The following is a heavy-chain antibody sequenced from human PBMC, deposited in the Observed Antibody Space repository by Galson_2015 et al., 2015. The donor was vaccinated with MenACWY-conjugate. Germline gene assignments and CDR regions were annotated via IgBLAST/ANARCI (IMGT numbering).Heavy chain of an antibody. D-gene: IGHD1-1*01. CDR1: GFTFNNYW. CDR2: IKADGSFS. Sequence: SLRLCCAASGFTFNNYWLHWVRQPPGTGLEWISYIKADGSFSNYADSVKGRFTISTDNAKNMVYLQMDGLGDEDTAVYFCARDNNWSFDSWGQGTLFTVSS. CDR3: ARDNNWSFDS. V-gene: IGHV3-74*01. J-gene: IGHJ4*02.